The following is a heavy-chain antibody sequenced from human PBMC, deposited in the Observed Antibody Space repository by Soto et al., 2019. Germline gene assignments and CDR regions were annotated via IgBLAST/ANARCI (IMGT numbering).Heavy chain of an antibody. CDR1: GGSMSSSY. J-gene: IGHJ6*02. V-gene: IGHV4-59*01. CDR2: IYYSGST. D-gene: IGHD3-10*01. Sequence: SETLSLTCTVSGGSMSSSYWSWIRQSPGNELEWIGYIYYSGSTNYNPSVKDRFTISRANSKNTLYLQMIGLRAEDTAVYYCVKGTEQYYHYIMDVWGQGTTVTVSS. CDR3: VKGTEQYYHYIMDV.